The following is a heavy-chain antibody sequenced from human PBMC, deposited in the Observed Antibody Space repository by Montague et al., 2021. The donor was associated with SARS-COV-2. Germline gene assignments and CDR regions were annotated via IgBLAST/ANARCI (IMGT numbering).Heavy chain of an antibody. CDR2: IYWDADK. V-gene: IGHV2-5*02. D-gene: IGHD3-22*01. J-gene: IGHJ3*02. CDR3: AHDRVTMIVVAKADAFDI. Sequence: PALVKPTQTLTLTCTFSGFSLSTSGVGVGWIRQPPGKALEWLALIYWDADKHYSPSLKSRLTITKDTSKNQVVLTMTNMDPVDTATYYCAHDRVTMIVVAKADAFDIWGKGTTVTVSS. CDR1: GFSLSTSGVG.